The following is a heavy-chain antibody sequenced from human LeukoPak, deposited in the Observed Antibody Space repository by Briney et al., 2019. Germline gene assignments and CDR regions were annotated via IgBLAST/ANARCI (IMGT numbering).Heavy chain of an antibody. V-gene: IGHV4-61*02. CDR3: AHSGTRDYYYGMDV. CDR2: IYTSGST. J-gene: IGHJ6*02. Sequence: PSQTLSLTCTVSGGSISSGSYYWGWIRQPAGRGLEWMVCIYTSGSTNYNPSLKSRFTISVDTSKNQFSLKLSSVTAADTAVYYCAHSGTRDYYYGMDVWGQGTTVTVSS. D-gene: IGHD1-26*01. CDR1: GGSISSGSYY.